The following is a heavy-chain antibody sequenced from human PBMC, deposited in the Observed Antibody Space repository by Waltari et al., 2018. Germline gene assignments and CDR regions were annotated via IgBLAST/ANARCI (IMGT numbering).Heavy chain of an antibody. V-gene: IGHV3-66*02. Sequence: DVQLAESGGGLVHPGGSLRTSCAASGFPVSSTHMRWVRQSPGKGLEWVSVMYPPGSSYNADAVEGRFSISRDISQNTVHLQMNNLRLEDTAIYYCARARDEHTAMVFFDLWGQGTVVTVSS. J-gene: IGHJ4*02. CDR3: ARARDEHTAMVFFDL. CDR1: GFPVSSTH. D-gene: IGHD5-18*01. CDR2: MYPPGSS.